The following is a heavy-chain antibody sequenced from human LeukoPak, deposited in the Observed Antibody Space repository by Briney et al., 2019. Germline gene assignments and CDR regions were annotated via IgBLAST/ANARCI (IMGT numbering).Heavy chain of an antibody. D-gene: IGHD6-6*01. V-gene: IGHV3-23*01. CDR3: VKDQGEAIVPRRFDY. CDR1: GFTFSNYA. Sequence: PGGSLRLSCAASGFTFSNYAMSWVRQAPGKGLEWVSSIYFSGGNTYSADSVKGRFTIPRDNSRNTLYLQMNSLRAEDTAVYYCVKDQGEAIVPRRFDYWGQGTLVTVSS. CDR2: IYFSGGNT. J-gene: IGHJ4*02.